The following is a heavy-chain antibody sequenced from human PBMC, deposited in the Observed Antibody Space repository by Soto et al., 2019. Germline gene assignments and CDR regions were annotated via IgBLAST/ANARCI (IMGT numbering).Heavy chain of an antibody. CDR2: ISGSGGST. V-gene: IGHV3-23*01. D-gene: IGHD3-10*01. J-gene: IGHJ4*02. CDR1: GFTFSSYA. Sequence: GESLRLSCAASGFTFSSYAMSWVRQAPGKGLEWVSAISGSGGSTYYADSVKGRFTISRNNSKNTLYLQMNSLGAEDTAVYYCAKDWAMVRGVIIASWGQGTLVTVSS. CDR3: AKDWAMVRGVIIAS.